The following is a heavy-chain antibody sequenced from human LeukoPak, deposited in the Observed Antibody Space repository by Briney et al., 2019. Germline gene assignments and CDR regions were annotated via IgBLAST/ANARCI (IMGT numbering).Heavy chain of an antibody. V-gene: IGHV4-61*02. J-gene: IGHJ4*02. D-gene: IGHD4-17*01. CDR1: GGSISSGSYY. CDR2: IYSSGST. Sequence: PSETLSLTCTVSGGSISSGSYYWSWIRQPAGKGLEWIGRIYSSGSTNYNPSLKSRVTISVDTSKNQFSLKLSSVTAADTAVYYCARVGYGDNDYWGQGTLVTVSS. CDR3: ARVGYGDNDY.